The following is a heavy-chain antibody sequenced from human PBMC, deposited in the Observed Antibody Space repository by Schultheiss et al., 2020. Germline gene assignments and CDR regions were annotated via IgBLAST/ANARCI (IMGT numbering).Heavy chain of an antibody. V-gene: IGHV3-48*04. J-gene: IGHJ4*02. Sequence: GGSLKISCAASGFTFSSYSMNWVRQAPGKGLEWVSSISSSGSTIYYADSVKGRFTISRDNAKNSLYLQMNSLRAEDTAVYYCARDLAPSYFDYWGQGTLVTVSS. CDR1: GFTFSSYS. CDR2: ISSSGSTI. CDR3: ARDLAPSYFDY.